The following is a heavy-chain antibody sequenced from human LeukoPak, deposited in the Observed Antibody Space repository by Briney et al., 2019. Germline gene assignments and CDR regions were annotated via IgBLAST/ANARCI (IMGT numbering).Heavy chain of an antibody. CDR2: IKQDGSEK. Sequence: GGSLRLSCVASGFTFSSYWMSWVRQAPGKGLEWVANIKQDGSEKYYVDSVKGRFTISRDNTKNSLYLQMNSLRAEDTAVYYCVKDPPFYYDSSGYGGGALDIWAKGTMVTV. D-gene: IGHD3-22*01. J-gene: IGHJ3*02. V-gene: IGHV3-7*01. CDR3: VKDPPFYYDSSGYGGGALDI. CDR1: GFTFSSYW.